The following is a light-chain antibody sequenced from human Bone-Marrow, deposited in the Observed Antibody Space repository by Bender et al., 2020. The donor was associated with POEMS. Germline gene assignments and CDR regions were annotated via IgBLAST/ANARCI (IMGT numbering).Light chain of an antibody. Sequence: QSALTQPPSASGSPGQSVTISCTGTSRDVGGYNYVSWYQQHPGKAPKLIIYEVTKRPSGVSNRFSGYKSGNTASLTISGLQTEDEADYYCKSYTSINTYVFGTGTEVTVL. J-gene: IGLJ1*01. CDR2: EVT. CDR3: KSYTSINTYV. CDR1: SRDVGGYNY. V-gene: IGLV2-14*01.